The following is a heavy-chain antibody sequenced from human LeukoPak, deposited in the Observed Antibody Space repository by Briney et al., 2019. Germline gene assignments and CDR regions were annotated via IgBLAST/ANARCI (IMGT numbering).Heavy chain of an antibody. CDR3: ARVPQLQFAEYFRH. J-gene: IGHJ1*01. D-gene: IGHD2-21*01. CDR2: ISSSGSTI. Sequence: PGGSLRLSCAASGFTFSSYEMNWVRQAPGKGLEWVSYISSSGSTIYYADSVKGRFTISRDNAKNSLYLQMNSRKAEDTPVYYCARVPQLQFAEYFRHWGRAPWSPSPQ. V-gene: IGHV3-48*03. CDR1: GFTFSSYE.